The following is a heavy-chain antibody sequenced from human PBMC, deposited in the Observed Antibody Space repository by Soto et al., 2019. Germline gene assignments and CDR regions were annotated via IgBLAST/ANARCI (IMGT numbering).Heavy chain of an antibody. D-gene: IGHD3-9*01. Sequence: LRLSCAASGFTFSGYSVNWVRQAPGKGLEWVSYISSGSKTIYYAESVKGRFTVSRDNARNSRYLQMNSLRDEDTAVYYCAREDILGVRSFDYWGRGTLVTVSS. J-gene: IGHJ4*02. V-gene: IGHV3-48*02. CDR2: ISSGSKTI. CDR1: GFTFSGYS. CDR3: AREDILGVRSFDY.